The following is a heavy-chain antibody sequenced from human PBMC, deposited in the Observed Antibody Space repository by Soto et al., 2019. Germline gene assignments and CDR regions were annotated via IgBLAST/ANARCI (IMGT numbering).Heavy chain of an antibody. CDR1: GGTFSSYA. V-gene: IGHV1-69*13. CDR2: IIPIFGTA. D-gene: IGHD5-12*01. Sequence: RASVKVSCKASGGTFSSYAISWVRQAPGQGLEWMGGIIPIFGTANYAQKFQGRVTITADESTSTAYMELSSLRSEDTAVYYCAREHSGYDTTHNYYYYGMDVWGQGTTVTVSS. J-gene: IGHJ6*02. CDR3: AREHSGYDTTHNYYYYGMDV.